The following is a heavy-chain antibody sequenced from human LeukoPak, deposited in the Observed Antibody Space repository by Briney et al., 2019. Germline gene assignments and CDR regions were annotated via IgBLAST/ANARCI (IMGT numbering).Heavy chain of an antibody. Sequence: GGYLRLSCTASGFTFSSYSMNWVRQAPGKGLEWVAVISYDGSNKYYADSVKGRFTISRDNSKNTLYLQMNSLRAEDTAVYYCAKVPHGDYAVDYWGQGTLVTVPS. CDR3: AKVPHGDYAVDY. CDR2: ISYDGSNK. V-gene: IGHV3-30*18. J-gene: IGHJ4*02. D-gene: IGHD4-17*01. CDR1: GFTFSSYS.